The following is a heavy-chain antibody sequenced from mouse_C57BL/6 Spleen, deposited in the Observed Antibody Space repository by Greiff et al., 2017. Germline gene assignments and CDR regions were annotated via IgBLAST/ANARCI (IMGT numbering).Heavy chain of an antibody. CDR2: ISGGGGNT. D-gene: IGHD4-1*01. V-gene: IGHV5-9*01. Sequence: DVQLQESGGGLVKPGGSLKLSCAASGFTFSSYTMSWVRQTPEKRLEWVATISGGGGNTYYPDSVKGRFTISRENAKNTLYLQMSGLRSEETALYYCEKHALGRVYFDVWGKGTTITVSS. CDR1: GFTFSSYT. CDR3: EKHALGRVYFDV. J-gene: IGHJ1*03.